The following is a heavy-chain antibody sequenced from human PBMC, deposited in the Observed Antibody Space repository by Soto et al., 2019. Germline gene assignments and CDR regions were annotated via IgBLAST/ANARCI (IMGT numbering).Heavy chain of an antibody. J-gene: IGHJ6*03. Sequence: SETLSLTCAVSGGSFSGYYWCWIRQPPGKGLEWIGEINRSGSTNYNPSLKSRVTITVDTSKNQFSLKLSSVTAADTAVDYCAREVDLTVTTSPYYYIDVWGKGTMVTVSS. CDR1: GGSFSGYY. D-gene: IGHD4-17*01. CDR2: INRSGST. V-gene: IGHV4-34*01. CDR3: AREVDLTVTTSPYYYIDV.